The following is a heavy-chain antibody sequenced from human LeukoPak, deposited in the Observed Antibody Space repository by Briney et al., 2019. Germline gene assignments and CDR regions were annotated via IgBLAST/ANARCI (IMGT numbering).Heavy chain of an antibody. CDR2: INPNSDGT. Sequence: ASVNLSCKAAGYTFTVYYMHGARHAPGQGLEWMGWINPNSDGTNYAQQVQDRVTMTRDTSISSTYMKLIRLKPDDTALDYWVRALGISGWYVNTIGFFDSWGKGTLVTVSS. D-gene: IGHD6-19*01. CDR3: VRALGISGWYVNTIGFFDS. V-gene: IGHV1-2*02. J-gene: IGHJ4*02. CDR1: GYTFTVYY.